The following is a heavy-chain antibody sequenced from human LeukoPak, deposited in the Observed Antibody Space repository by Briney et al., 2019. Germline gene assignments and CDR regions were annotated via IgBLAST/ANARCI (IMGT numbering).Heavy chain of an antibody. CDR1: GFTFSSYA. CDR2: ISSSSSYI. J-gene: IGHJ4*02. Sequence: GGSLRLSCAASGFTFSSYAMHWVRQAPGKGLEWVSSISSSSSYIYYADSVKGRFTISRDNAKNSLYLQMNSLRAEDTAVYYCARGETVVTHFDYWGQGTLVTVSS. CDR3: ARGETVVTHFDY. D-gene: IGHD4-23*01. V-gene: IGHV3-21*01.